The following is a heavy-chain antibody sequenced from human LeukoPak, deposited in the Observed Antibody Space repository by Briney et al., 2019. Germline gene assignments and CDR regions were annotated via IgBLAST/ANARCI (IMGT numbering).Heavy chain of an antibody. D-gene: IGHD3-3*01. V-gene: IGHV4-34*01. Sequence: SETLSLTCAVYGGSFSGYYWSWIRQPPGKGLEWIGEINHSGSTNYNPSLKSRVTISVDTSKNQFSLKLSSVTAADTAVYYCARAETIFGVVDAFDIWGQGTMVTVSS. CDR1: GGSFSGYY. J-gene: IGHJ3*02. CDR2: INHSGST. CDR3: ARAETIFGVVDAFDI.